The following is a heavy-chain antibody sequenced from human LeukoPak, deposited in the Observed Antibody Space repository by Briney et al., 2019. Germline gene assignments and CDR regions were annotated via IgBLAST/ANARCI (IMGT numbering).Heavy chain of an antibody. CDR1: GFTFSSYW. CDR3: ARQYGPRHFDY. Sequence: QPGGSLRLSCAASGFTFSSYWMSWVRQAPGKGLGWVANIKQDGSEKYYVDSVEGRFTISRDNAKNSLYLQMNSLRAEDTAVYYCARQYGPRHFDYWGQGTLVTVSS. D-gene: IGHD4-17*01. CDR2: IKQDGSEK. J-gene: IGHJ4*02. V-gene: IGHV3-7*01.